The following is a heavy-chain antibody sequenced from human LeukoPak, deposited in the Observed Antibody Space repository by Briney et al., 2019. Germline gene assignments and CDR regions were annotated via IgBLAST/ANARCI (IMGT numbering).Heavy chain of an antibody. CDR2: ISYDGSNK. CDR3: AKDDYYDTSGYRD. V-gene: IGHV3-30*04. CDR1: GFTFSSYA. J-gene: IGHJ4*02. D-gene: IGHD3-22*01. Sequence: PGGSLRLSCAASGFTFSSYAMSWVRQAPGKGLEWVAVISYDGSNKYYADSVKGRFTISRDNSKNTLYLQMNSLRAEDTAVYYCAKDDYYDTSGYRDWGQGTLVTVSS.